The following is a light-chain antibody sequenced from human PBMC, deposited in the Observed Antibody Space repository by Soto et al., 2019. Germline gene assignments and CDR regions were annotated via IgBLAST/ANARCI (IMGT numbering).Light chain of an antibody. V-gene: IGKV3-20*01. J-gene: IGKJ1*01. Sequence: EIVLTQSPGTLSLSPGKRATLSCSASQSISSSYLAWYQQRPGQAPRLLIYGASSRATGIPDRFSGSGSGTEFTLTISRLEPEDFAVYYCQQYGSSSWTFGQGTKVDIK. CDR2: GAS. CDR3: QQYGSSSWT. CDR1: QSISSSY.